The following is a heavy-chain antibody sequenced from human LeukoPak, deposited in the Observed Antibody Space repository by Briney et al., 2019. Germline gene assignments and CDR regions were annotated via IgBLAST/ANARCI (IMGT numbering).Heavy chain of an antibody. J-gene: IGHJ3*02. CDR3: ARGGSGISNAFDI. D-gene: IGHD3-10*01. CDR1: GGSISSYY. CDR2: LYYSGST. Sequence: PETLSLTCSVSGGSISSYYWSWIRQPPGKGLEWIGYLYYSGSTNSNPSLKSRVTMSVDTSKNQFSLKLRSVTAADTAVYYCARGGSGISNAFDIWGQGTMVTVSS. V-gene: IGHV4-59*01.